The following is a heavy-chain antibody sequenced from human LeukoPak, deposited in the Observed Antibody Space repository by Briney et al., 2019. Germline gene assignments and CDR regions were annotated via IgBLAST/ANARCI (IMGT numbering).Heavy chain of an antibody. J-gene: IGHJ4*02. CDR3: ARLYTSDIKYDY. CDR1: GGSFSGYY. V-gene: IGHV4-34*01. Sequence: SETLSLTCAVYGGSFSGYYWNWIRQPPGKGLEWIGGINHSGSTNYNPSLKSRVTISVDTSKNQFSLKLSSVTAADTAVYYCARLYTSDIKYDYWGQGTLVTVSS. CDR2: INHSGST. D-gene: IGHD6-6*01.